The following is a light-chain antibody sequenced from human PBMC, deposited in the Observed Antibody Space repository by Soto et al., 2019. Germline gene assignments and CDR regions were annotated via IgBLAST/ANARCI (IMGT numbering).Light chain of an antibody. V-gene: IGKV3-11*01. CDR1: QSVSSY. Sequence: IVFTQSPATRSSSPGERATLSCRASQSVSSYLAWYQQKPGQAPRLLIYDASNRATGIPARFSGSGSGTDSTLTISSLVPEDFAVYYCQQRSNWPTITFGQGTRLEIK. CDR3: QQRSNWPTIT. J-gene: IGKJ5*01. CDR2: DAS.